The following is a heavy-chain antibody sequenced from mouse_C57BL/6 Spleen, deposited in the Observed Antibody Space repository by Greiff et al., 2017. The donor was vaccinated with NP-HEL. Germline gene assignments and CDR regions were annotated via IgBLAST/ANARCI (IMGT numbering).Heavy chain of an antibody. CDR1: GYTFTSYW. D-gene: IGHD1-1*01. CDR3: ARGGYYGSENY. Sequence: QVQLKQPGAELVRPGSSVKLSCKASGYTFTSYWMDWVKQRPGQGLEWIGNIYPSDSETHYNQKFKDKATLTVDKSSSTAYMQLSSLTSEDSAVYYCARGGYYGSENYWGQGTTLTVSS. CDR2: IYPSDSET. V-gene: IGHV1-61*01. J-gene: IGHJ2*01.